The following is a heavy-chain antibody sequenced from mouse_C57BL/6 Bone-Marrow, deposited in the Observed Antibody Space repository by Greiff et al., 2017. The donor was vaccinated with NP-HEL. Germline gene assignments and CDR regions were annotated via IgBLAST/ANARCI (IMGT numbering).Heavy chain of an antibody. J-gene: IGHJ2*01. Sequence: EVQLQQSGPELVKPGASVKISCKASGYTFTDYYMNWVKQSHGQSLEWIGDINPNNGGTSYNQKFKGKATLTVDKSSSTAYMELRSLTSEDSAVYYCARRGGTDYFDYWGQGTTLTVSS. D-gene: IGHD4-1*01. CDR2: INPNNGGT. CDR1: GYTFTDYY. V-gene: IGHV1-26*01. CDR3: ARRGGTDYFDY.